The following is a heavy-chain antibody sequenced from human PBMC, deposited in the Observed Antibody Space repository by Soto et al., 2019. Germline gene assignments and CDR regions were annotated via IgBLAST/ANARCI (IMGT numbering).Heavy chain of an antibody. CDR1: EFTFSRSA. CDR3: ATDLAARYYFDN. CDR2: ISYDGNNI. J-gene: IGHJ4*02. D-gene: IGHD6-13*01. Sequence: QVHLVESGGGVVQPGKSLRLSCAASEFTFSRSAVHWVRQAPGKGLEWVAIISYDGNNIFYADSVKGRFTISRDNSKNTLHLQMNSLKTEDTAMYYCATDLAARYYFDNWGQGTLVTVSS. V-gene: IGHV3-30-3*01.